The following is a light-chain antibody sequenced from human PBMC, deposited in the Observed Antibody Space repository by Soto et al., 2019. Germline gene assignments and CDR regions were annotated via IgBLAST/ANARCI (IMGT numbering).Light chain of an antibody. Sequence: AVQMTQSPSSLSASVGDRVTITCRASQDVRKDLGWYQQKPGQAPKLLIYTISTLQSGVPSRFSGSGSGTDFTLTISSLQPEDSATYYCLQDASYPYTFGQGTNLEI. V-gene: IGKV1-6*01. J-gene: IGKJ2*01. CDR2: TIS. CDR3: LQDASYPYT. CDR1: QDVRKD.